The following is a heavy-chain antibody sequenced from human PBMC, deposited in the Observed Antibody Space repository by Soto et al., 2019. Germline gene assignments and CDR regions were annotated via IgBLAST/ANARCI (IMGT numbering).Heavy chain of an antibody. CDR3: VKDKGITVRKHYFDY. CDR1: GFTFNNYD. Sequence: QVQLVDSGGGVVQPGRSLRLSCAASGFTFNNYDMHWVRQAPGKGLEWVAIISYDGATKYYADSVKGQFTISRDNSQNTLYLQMSSLRSEDTALYYCVKDKGITVRKHYFDYWGQGTLVTVSS. D-gene: IGHD6-19*01. CDR2: ISYDGATK. V-gene: IGHV3-30*18. J-gene: IGHJ4*02.